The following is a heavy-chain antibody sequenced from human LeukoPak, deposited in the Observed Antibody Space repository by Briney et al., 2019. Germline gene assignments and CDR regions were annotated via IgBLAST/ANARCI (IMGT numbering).Heavy chain of an antibody. V-gene: IGHV1-46*03. Sequence: ASVKVSCKASGYSFTSYYMHWVRQAPPQGLEWVGIINPSGGSTSYAQKFQGRVTIATDESTSTAYMELSSLRSEDTAVYCWDRPGRQEWVQDDAFDIWGQGTMVTVSS. J-gene: IGHJ3*02. CDR2: INPSGGST. CDR1: GYSFTSYY. CDR3: DRPGRQEWVQDDAFDI. D-gene: IGHD5-18*01.